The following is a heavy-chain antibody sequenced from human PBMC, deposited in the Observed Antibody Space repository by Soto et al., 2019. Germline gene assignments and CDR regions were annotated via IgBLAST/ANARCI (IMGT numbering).Heavy chain of an antibody. CDR1: GFIFTSSA. Sequence: SVKVSCKASGFIFTSSAMQWVRQARGQRLEWIGWIVVGSGNTNYAQKFQERVTITRDMSTSTAYMELSSLRSEDTAVYYCAADLEMTTIYDYWGQGTLVTVSS. D-gene: IGHD4-17*01. CDR3: AADLEMTTIYDY. V-gene: IGHV1-58*02. J-gene: IGHJ4*02. CDR2: IVVGSGNT.